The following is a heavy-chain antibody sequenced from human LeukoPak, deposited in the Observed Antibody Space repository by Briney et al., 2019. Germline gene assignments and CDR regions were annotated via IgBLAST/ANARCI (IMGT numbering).Heavy chain of an antibody. V-gene: IGHV3-7*03. CDR3: ARDQYSSSWYGDFDY. D-gene: IGHD6-13*01. CDR1: GFTFSNYW. CDR2: IKQDGSEK. Sequence: GGSLRLSCAASGFTFSNYWMSWVRQAPGKGLEWVANIKQDGSEKYYVDSVKGRFTISRDNAKNSLYLQMNSLRAEDTAVYYCARDQYSSSWYGDFDYWGQGTLVTVSS. J-gene: IGHJ4*02.